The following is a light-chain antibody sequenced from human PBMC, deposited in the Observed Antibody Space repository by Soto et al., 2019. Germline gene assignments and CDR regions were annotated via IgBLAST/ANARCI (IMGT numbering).Light chain of an antibody. CDR3: TDRGYRLIR. CDR2: DAS. V-gene: IGKV3-11*01. CDR1: QSVTSN. Sequence: TLSLSQGERATFHCRSSQSVTSNHLAWYQQKPGQAPRLLIYDASNRATGIPARFSGSGSGTDFTLTIISLEPEDVAIYCCTDRGYRLIRFG. J-gene: IGKJ4*01.